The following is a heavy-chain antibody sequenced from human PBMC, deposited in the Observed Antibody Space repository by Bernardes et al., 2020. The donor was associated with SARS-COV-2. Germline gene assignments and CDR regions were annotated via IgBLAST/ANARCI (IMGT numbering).Heavy chain of an antibody. V-gene: IGHV4-4*07. CDR1: VVSIKSYN. CDR3: ARTLGPASKGAFDI. Sequence: TLFLTCTVPVVSIKSYNWSWPRHPPGKGLVLIGCISTSGTTTYNPSLRSRSTMSLDTSRNQFSLKLSSVTATDTAFHYCARTLGPASKGAFDIWSTGTAVTGSS. J-gene: IGHJ3*02. CDR2: ISTSGTT. D-gene: IGHD2-2*01.